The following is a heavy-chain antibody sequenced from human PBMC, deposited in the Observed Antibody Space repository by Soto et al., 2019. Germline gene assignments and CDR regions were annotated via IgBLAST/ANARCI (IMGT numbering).Heavy chain of an antibody. CDR2: IYYSGST. D-gene: IGHD3-22*01. CDR3: ARDSPSYYDSSGYSGPYGMDV. V-gene: IGHV4-59*01. CDR1: GGAISSYY. Sequence: SETLSLTCTVSGGAISSYYWSWIRQPPGKGLEWIGYIYYSGSTNYNPSLKSRVPISVDTSKNQFSLKPSSVTAADTAVYYCARDSPSYYDSSGYSGPYGMDVWGQGTTVTVSS. J-gene: IGHJ6*02.